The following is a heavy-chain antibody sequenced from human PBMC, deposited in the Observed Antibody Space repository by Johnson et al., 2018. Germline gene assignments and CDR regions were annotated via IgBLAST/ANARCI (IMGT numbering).Heavy chain of an antibody. Sequence: VQLVQSGAEVKKXGSSVTVSCKASGGTFSSYTISWVRQAPGQGLEWMGGIIPIVDIANYAQNFQGRVTITADKSTSTAYMELSSLRSEDTAVYYCAFSGEYRDDAFDIWGQGTMVTVSS. D-gene: IGHD2/OR15-2a*01. CDR1: GGTFSSYT. CDR3: AFSGEYRDDAFDI. J-gene: IGHJ3*02. CDR2: IIPIVDIA. V-gene: IGHV1-69*17.